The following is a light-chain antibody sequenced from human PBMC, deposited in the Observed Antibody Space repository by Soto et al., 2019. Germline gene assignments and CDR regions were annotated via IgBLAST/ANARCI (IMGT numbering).Light chain of an antibody. V-gene: IGKV3-11*01. CDR1: QSVSSY. CDR3: HQRQSWPRT. CDR2: QTS. J-gene: IGKJ1*01. Sequence: ENVLTQAPGTPSLSPVERATLSCSASQSVSSYSLAWYKPKPGQAPRLLIYQTSIRAAGIPARFSASGSGKDVTLTISDVQPEEGALYYGHQRQSWPRTVGQGNKGDIK.